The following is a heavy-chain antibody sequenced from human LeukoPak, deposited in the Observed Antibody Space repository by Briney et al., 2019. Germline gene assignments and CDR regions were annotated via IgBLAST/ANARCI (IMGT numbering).Heavy chain of an antibody. CDR2: IIPIFGTA. V-gene: IGHV1-69*01. CDR3: AREGTMIGAFDI. J-gene: IGHJ3*02. D-gene: IGHD1-1*01. Sequence: SVKVSCKASGGTFSSYAISWVRQAPGQGLEWMGGIIPIFGTANYAQKFQGRVTITADESTSTAYMELSSLRSEDTAVYYCAREGTMIGAFDIWGQGTMVTVSS. CDR1: GGTFSSYA.